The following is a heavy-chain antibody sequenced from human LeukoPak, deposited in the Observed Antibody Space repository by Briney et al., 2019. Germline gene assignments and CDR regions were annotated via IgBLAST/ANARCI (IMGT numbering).Heavy chain of an antibody. CDR3: AKVQSSVWVQTFDY. CDR1: GFTFSYYA. J-gene: IGHJ4*02. Sequence: PGGSLRLSCAASGFTFSYYAMSWVRQAPGKGLEWVSGISGSGDSTYYADSVKGRFAIFRDNSKSTLYLQMNSLRVEDTAVYYCAKVQSSVWVQTFDYWGQGTRVTVSS. V-gene: IGHV3-23*01. CDR2: ISGSGDST. D-gene: IGHD5-18*01.